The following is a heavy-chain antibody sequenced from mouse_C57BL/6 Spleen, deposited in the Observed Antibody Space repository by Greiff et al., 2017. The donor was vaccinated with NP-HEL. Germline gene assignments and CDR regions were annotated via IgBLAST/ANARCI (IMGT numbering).Heavy chain of an antibody. CDR3: TREEGLYDYLFAY. CDR2: IDPETGGT. D-gene: IGHD2-4*01. V-gene: IGHV1-15*01. CDR1: GYTFTDYE. J-gene: IGHJ3*01. Sequence: VQLQQSGAELVRPGASVTLSCKASGYTFTDYEMHWVKQTPVHGLEWIGAIDPETGGTAYNQKFKGKAILTADKSSSTAYMELRSLTSEDSAVYYCTREEGLYDYLFAYWGQGTLVTVSA.